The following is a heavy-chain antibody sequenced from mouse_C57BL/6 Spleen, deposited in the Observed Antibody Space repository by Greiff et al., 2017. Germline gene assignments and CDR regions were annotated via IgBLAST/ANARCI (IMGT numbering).Heavy chain of an antibody. CDR2: IYPGDGDT. D-gene: IGHD2-4*01. V-gene: IGHV1-82*01. Sequence: VQLVESGPELVKPGASVKISCKASGYAFSSSWMNWVKQRPGKGLEWIGRIYPGDGDTNYNGKFKGKATLTADKSSSTAYMQLSSLTSEDSAVYFCARSGLYDYDDYFDYWGQGTTLTVSS. CDR3: ARSGLYDYDDYFDY. J-gene: IGHJ2*01. CDR1: GYAFSSSW.